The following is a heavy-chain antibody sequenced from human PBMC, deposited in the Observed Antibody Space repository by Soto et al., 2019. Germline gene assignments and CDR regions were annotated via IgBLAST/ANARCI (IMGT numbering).Heavy chain of an antibody. CDR1: GFTFTDPY. J-gene: IGHJ4*02. D-gene: IGHD3-10*01. Sequence: PVGSLRLSCAASGFTFTDPYMDWVRQAPGKGLEWVGRIKNRANSYTTEYAASVKGRFTISRDDSKNSLYLQMSSLKTEDTAVYYCARAPSYYASGSDHWGQGTLVTVSS. CDR3: ARAPSYYASGSDH. V-gene: IGHV3-72*01. CDR2: IKNRANSYTT.